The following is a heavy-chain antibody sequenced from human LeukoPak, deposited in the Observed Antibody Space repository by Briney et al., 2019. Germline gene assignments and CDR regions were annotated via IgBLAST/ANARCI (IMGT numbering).Heavy chain of an antibody. CDR1: GLSFSGYY. D-gene: IGHD3-22*01. CDR3: AGGRQDVTMIVVVMTAVSYYLDV. V-gene: IGHV4-34*01. Sequence: PSETLSLTCAVYGLSFSGYYWTWLRHTPEKGLEGGGEMTPSGSTNYNPSLKSRVTISVEPSKNPFSLKLSSVTAVDMAVYYCAGGRQDVTMIVVVMTAVSYYLDVWGKGTTVTVS. CDR2: MTPSGST. J-gene: IGHJ6*03.